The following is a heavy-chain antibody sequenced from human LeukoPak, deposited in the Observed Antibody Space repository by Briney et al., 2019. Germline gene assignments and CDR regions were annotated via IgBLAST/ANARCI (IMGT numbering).Heavy chain of an antibody. D-gene: IGHD3-22*01. CDR3: ASSDSSGYAPGDAFDI. V-gene: IGHV5-51*01. J-gene: IGHJ3*02. CDR1: GYTFTTYW. Sequence: GESLKISCKGSGYTFTTYWIGWVRQMPGKGLEWMGIIYPGDSDTRYSPSFQGQVTISADKSISTAYLQWSSLKASDTAMYYCASSDSSGYAPGDAFDIWGQGTMVTVSS. CDR2: IYPGDSDT.